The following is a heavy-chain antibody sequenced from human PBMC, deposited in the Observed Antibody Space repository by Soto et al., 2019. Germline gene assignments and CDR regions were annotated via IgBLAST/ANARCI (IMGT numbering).Heavy chain of an antibody. CDR3: ARRHGDPSSAAGFDY. Sequence: QVQLEQSGPEVKKNGASVKVSCKASGYTFTDYSISWVRQAPGQGLEWIGWIGTYSGRSDSAQKVRGRLTMTTDTSTTTAYMDLRSLRFDDTAVYYCARRHGDPSSAAGFDYWGQGTLVTVSS. CDR1: GYTFTDYS. V-gene: IGHV1-18*01. D-gene: IGHD2-15*01. CDR2: IGTYSGRS. J-gene: IGHJ4*02.